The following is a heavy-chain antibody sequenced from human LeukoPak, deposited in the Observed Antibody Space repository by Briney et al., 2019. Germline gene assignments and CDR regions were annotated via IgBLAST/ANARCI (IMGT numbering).Heavy chain of an antibody. D-gene: IGHD2-21*01. Sequence: AGGSLRLSCAASGFTFSSYPKHWVRQAPGKGLEWVAVISFDGNNKYYADSVRGRFTISRDNSKDTVYLLMDSLRAEDTAVYYCARVFSTAAHIDSWGQGTLVTVSS. J-gene: IGHJ4*02. V-gene: IGHV3-30*07. CDR2: ISFDGNNK. CDR1: GFTFSSYP. CDR3: ARVFSTAAHIDS.